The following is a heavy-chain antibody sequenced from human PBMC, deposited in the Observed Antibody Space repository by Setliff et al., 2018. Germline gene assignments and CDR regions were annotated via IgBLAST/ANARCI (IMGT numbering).Heavy chain of an antibody. D-gene: IGHD3-3*01. Sequence: PGGSLRLSCAASGFTFSSYGMHWVRQAPGKGLEWVAVIWYDGSNKYYADSVKGRFTISRDNSKNTLYLQMNSLRAEDTAVYYCARERYFWSGYHNWGQGTLVTVSS. V-gene: IGHV3-33*01. J-gene: IGHJ4*02. CDR1: GFTFSSYG. CDR3: ARERYFWSGYHN. CDR2: IWYDGSNK.